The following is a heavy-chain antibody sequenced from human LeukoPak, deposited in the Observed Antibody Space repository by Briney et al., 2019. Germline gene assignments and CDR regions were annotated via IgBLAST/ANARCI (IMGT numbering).Heavy chain of an antibody. D-gene: IGHD6-19*01. CDR1: GVSISSYC. J-gene: IGHJ5*02. CDR2: IYTSGST. Sequence: MTSETLSLTCTVSGVSISSYCWSWIRQPAGKGLEWMGRIYTSGSTNYNPSLKSRVTMSVDTSKNQFSLKLSSVTAADTAVYYCAREGIAVAGTSRWFDPWGQGTLVTVSS. CDR3: AREGIAVAGTSRWFDP. V-gene: IGHV4-4*07.